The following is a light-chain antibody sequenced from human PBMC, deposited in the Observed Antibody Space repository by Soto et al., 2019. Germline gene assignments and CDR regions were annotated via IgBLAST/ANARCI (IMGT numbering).Light chain of an antibody. CDR2: DAS. CDR1: QTVNGH. CDR3: QQRSDWPLT. V-gene: IGKV3-11*01. Sequence: ENILTQFPVTLSLSAGERATLSCRASQTVNGHLAWYQQRPGQTPRLLIYDASTRATGVPSKFSGSGSGTDFTLTINTLEPEDSAIYYCQQRSDWPLTFGGGTNVEI. J-gene: IGKJ4*01.